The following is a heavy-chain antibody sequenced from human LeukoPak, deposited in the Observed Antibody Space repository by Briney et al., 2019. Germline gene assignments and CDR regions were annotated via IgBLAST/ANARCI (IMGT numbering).Heavy chain of an antibody. Sequence: PSETLSLTCTVSGGSISSSSYYWGWIRQPPGKGQEWIGSIYYSGSTYYNPSLKSRVTISVDTSKNQFSLKLSSVTAADTAVYYCAIWDSSSSEAYFDYWGQGTLVTVSS. V-gene: IGHV4-39*01. CDR3: AIWDSSSSEAYFDY. D-gene: IGHD6-6*01. CDR2: IYYSGST. CDR1: GGSISSSSYY. J-gene: IGHJ4*02.